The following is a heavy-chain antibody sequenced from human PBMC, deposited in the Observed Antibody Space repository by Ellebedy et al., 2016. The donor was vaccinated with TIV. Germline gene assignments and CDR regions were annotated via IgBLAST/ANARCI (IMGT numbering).Heavy chain of an antibody. D-gene: IGHD2-15*01. CDR2: IYPGDSDT. V-gene: IGHV5-51*01. CDR3: ARHPDSLLDY. CDR1: GYSFTYNW. J-gene: IGHJ4*02. Sequence: GESLKISCKGSGYSFTYNWIGWVRQMPGKGLEWMGIIYPGDSDTRYSPSFQGQVTISADKSISTTYLQWSSLKASDTAMYYCARHPDSLLDYWGQGTLGTVSS.